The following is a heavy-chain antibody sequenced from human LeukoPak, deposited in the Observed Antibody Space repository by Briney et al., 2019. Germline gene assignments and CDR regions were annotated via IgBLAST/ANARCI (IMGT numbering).Heavy chain of an antibody. Sequence: ASVKVSCKASGYTFTSYDINWVRQATGQRLEWMGWINAGNGNTKYSQKFQGRVTITRDTSASTAYMELSSLRSEDTAVYYCARKVVPAAIGWFDPWGQGTLVTVSS. CDR3: ARKVVPAAIGWFDP. CDR1: GYTFTSYD. J-gene: IGHJ5*02. D-gene: IGHD2-2*02. CDR2: INAGNGNT. V-gene: IGHV1-3*01.